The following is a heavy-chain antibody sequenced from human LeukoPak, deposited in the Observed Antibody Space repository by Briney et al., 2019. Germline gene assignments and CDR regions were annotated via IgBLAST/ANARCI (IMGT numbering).Heavy chain of an antibody. CDR3: ARERLGGRIYYDAFDI. D-gene: IGHD5-12*01. V-gene: IGHV3-48*03. CDR1: GLTFSSYE. Sequence: PGGCLRLSCAASGLTFSSYEMNSVRQAPGTGMELGTSISGGGTPIFYAATVKGPFTISRDNARYPLYLQLYTLRAEDTAIYSCARERLGGRIYYDAFDIWGQGTMVTVSS. J-gene: IGHJ3*02. CDR2: ISGGGTPI.